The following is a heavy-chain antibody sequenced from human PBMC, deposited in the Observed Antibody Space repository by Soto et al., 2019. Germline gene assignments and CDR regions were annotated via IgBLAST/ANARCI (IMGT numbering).Heavy chain of an antibody. CDR3: ARRADYHGSGSYYNPFDY. V-gene: IGHV4-59*01. CDR1: GGSISSYY. Sequence: SETLSLTCTVSGGSISSYYWSWIRQPPGKGLEWIGYIYYSGSTNYNPSLKSRVTISVDTSKNQFSLKLSSVTAADTAVYYCARRADYHGSGSYYNPFDYWGQGTLVTVSS. J-gene: IGHJ4*02. D-gene: IGHD3-10*01. CDR2: IYYSGST.